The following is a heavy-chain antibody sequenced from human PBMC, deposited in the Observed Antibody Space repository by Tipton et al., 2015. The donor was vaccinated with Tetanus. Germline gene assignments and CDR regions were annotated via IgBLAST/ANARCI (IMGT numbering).Heavy chain of an antibody. CDR1: GFTFSNYA. CDR2: ISSTSRYI. D-gene: IGHD6-25*01. V-gene: IGHV3-21*01. J-gene: IGHJ4*02. Sequence: SLRLSCAASGFTFSNYAMIWVRQAPGKGLEWVSSISSTSRYIYYADSVKGRFTISRDNAKNSLFLEMNSLRADDTAVYYCVSGSALDYWGQGTLITVSS. CDR3: VSGSALDY.